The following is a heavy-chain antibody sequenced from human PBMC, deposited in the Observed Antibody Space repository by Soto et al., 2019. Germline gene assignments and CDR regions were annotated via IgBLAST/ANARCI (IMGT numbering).Heavy chain of an antibody. CDR2: SRNKANSYTT. CDR1: GFTLSDHY. V-gene: IGHV3-72*01. CDR3: TRDHGYCDGLNCYEVWFDP. Sequence: GGSLRLSCAASGFTLSDHYMDWVRQAPGKGLEWVGRSRNKANSYTTEYAASVQGRFTISRDDSKSIVYLHMNSLKTEDTGLYYCTRDHGYCDGLNCYEVWFDPWGQGTLVTVSS. J-gene: IGHJ5*02. D-gene: IGHD2-2*01.